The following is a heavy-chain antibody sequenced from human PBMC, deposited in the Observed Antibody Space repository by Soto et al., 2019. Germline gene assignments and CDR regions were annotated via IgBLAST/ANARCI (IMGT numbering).Heavy chain of an antibody. Sequence: EVQLVESGGGLVQPGGSLRLSCAASGFTFSSYWMLWVRQAPGKGLVWVSRINSDGSTTSYADSVKGQFTISRDNAKNTLYLQMNSLRAEDTAVYYCARVNQGYSYVNYWGQGTLVTVSS. V-gene: IGHV3-74*01. D-gene: IGHD5-18*01. J-gene: IGHJ4*02. CDR3: ARVNQGYSYVNY. CDR1: GFTFSSYW. CDR2: INSDGSTT.